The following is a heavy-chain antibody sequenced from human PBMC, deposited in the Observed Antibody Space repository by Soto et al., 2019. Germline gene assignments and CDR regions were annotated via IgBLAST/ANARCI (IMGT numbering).Heavy chain of an antibody. D-gene: IGHD1-26*01. CDR2: ISGSGDST. CDR3: ARRGSGSYYDY. V-gene: IGHV3-23*01. Sequence: EVQLLESGGGLVQPGGSLRLSCAASGFTFSSYAMNWVRQAPGKGLEWVSVISGSGDSTYYADSVKGRFTLSRDNSRNTLYLQMNSRRAEETAVYYCARRGSGSYYDYWGQGPLVTVSS. CDR1: GFTFSSYA. J-gene: IGHJ4*02.